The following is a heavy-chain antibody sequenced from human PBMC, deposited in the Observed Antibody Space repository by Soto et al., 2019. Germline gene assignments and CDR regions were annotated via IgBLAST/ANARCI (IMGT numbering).Heavy chain of an antibody. CDR2: IYWDDDK. D-gene: IGHD3-22*01. CDR3: AHRPGDSSGRIGYYLDY. Sequence: QITLKESGPTLVKPTQPLTLTCTFSGFSLSTSGVGVGWIRQPPGKALEWLALIYWDDDKRYSPSLKSRLTITKDTSKNQVVLTMTNMDPVDTATYYCAHRPGDSSGRIGYYLDYWGQGTLVTVSS. J-gene: IGHJ4*02. CDR1: GFSLSTSGVG. V-gene: IGHV2-5*02.